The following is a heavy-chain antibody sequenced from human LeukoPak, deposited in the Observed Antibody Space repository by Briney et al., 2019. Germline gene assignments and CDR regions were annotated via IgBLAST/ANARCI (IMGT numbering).Heavy chain of an antibody. D-gene: IGHD3-3*01. CDR3: ARSVLRPSFDY. CDR2: IYYSGST. CDR1: GGSISSSSYY. V-gene: IGHV4-39*07. Sequence: SETLSLTCTVSGGSISSSSYYWGWIRQPPGKGLEWIGSIYYSGSTYYNPSLKSRVTISVDTSKNQFSLKLSSVTAADTAVYYCARSVLRPSFDYWGQGTLVTVSS. J-gene: IGHJ4*02.